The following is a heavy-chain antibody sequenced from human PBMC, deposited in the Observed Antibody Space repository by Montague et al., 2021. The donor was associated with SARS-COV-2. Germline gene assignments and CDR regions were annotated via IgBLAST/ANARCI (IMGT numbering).Heavy chain of an antibody. CDR3: ARSKPGSSFYYYYGMDV. J-gene: IGHJ6*02. V-gene: IGHV4-34*01. CDR2: INHSGST. Sequence: SETLSLTCAVYGGSFSGYYWSWIRQPPGKGLEWIGEINHSGSTNYNPSLKSRVTISVDTSKNQFPLKLSSVTAADTAVYYCARSKPGSSFYYYYGMDVWGQGTTVTVSS. D-gene: IGHD1-14*01. CDR1: GGSFSGYY.